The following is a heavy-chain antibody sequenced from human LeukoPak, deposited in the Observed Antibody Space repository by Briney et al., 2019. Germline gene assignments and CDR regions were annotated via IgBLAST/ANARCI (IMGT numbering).Heavy chain of an antibody. Sequence: SETLSLTCAVYGGSFSGYYWSWIRQPPGKGLEWIGEINHSGSTNYNPSLKSRVNISVDTSKNQFSLKLSSVTAADTAVYYCAREDNWNAPGYFDYWGQGTLVTVSS. J-gene: IGHJ4*02. V-gene: IGHV4-34*01. CDR3: AREDNWNAPGYFDY. CDR1: GGSFSGYY. CDR2: INHSGST. D-gene: IGHD1-20*01.